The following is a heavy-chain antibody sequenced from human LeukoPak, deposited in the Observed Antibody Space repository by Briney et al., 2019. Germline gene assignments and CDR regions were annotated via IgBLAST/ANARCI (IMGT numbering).Heavy chain of an antibody. CDR1: GDSFVRSIFY. D-gene: IGHD2-15*01. Sequence: PSETLSLTCTVSGDSFVRSIFYWGWIRQPPGKGLEWIGGIPYSGSPYYNPSLKSRVSISIDTSKNQFSLKVTSVTATDTSMYYCARVSGYCSAGSCYSSTFDSWGQGTLVTVSS. CDR2: IPYSGSP. J-gene: IGHJ4*02. CDR3: ARVSGYCSAGSCYSSTFDS. V-gene: IGHV4-39*01.